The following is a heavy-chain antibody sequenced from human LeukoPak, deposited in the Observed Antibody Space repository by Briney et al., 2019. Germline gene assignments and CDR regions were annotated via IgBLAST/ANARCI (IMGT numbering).Heavy chain of an antibody. D-gene: IGHD3-3*01. CDR2: ITHSGST. CDR3: ARLFWSGYSHQGRFDP. V-gene: IGHV4-34*01. Sequence: PSETLSLTCAVYGGSFSGYYWSWIRQPPGKGLEWIGEITHSGSTNYNPSLKSRVTISVDTSKNQFSLKLSSVTAADTAVYYCARLFWSGYSHQGRFDPWGQGTLVTVSS. J-gene: IGHJ5*02. CDR1: GGSFSGYY.